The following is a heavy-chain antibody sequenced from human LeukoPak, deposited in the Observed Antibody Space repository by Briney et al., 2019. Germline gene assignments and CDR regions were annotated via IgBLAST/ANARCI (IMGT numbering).Heavy chain of an antibody. V-gene: IGHV1-18*01. J-gene: IGHJ4*02. D-gene: IGHD3-22*01. CDR2: ISAYNGNT. CDR3: ARDPYYYDSSGSRPLDY. CDR1: GYTFTSYG. Sequence: ASVKVSCKASGYTFTSYGISWVRQAPGQGLEWMGWISAYNGNTNYAQKLQGRVTMTTDTSTSTAYMELRRLRSNDTAVYYCARDPYYYDSSGSRPLDYWGQGTLVTVSS.